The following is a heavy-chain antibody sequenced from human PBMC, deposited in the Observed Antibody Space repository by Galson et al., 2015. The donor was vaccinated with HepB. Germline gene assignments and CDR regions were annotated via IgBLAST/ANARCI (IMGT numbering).Heavy chain of an antibody. V-gene: IGHV3-9*01. CDR1: GFTFDDYA. CDR2: ISWNSGSI. Sequence: SLRLSCAASGFTFDDYAMYWVRQAPGKGLEWVSGISWNSGSIGYADSVKGRFTISRDNAKNSLYLQMNSLRAEDTALYYCAKDTTYYYGSGSNYYFDYWGQGTLVTVSS. D-gene: IGHD3-10*01. CDR3: AKDTTYYYGSGSNYYFDY. J-gene: IGHJ4*02.